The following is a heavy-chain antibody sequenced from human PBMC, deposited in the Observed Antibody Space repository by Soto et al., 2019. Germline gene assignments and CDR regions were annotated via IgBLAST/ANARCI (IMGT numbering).Heavy chain of an antibody. Sequence: SETLSLTCSVSGDSISTVDYFWAWIRQPPGQALEYIGYIYKSTTTYYNPSFESRVAISLDTSKNQFSLKLSSVTAADTAVYYCARYYLIADRDNWFDTWGQGTLVTVSS. J-gene: IGHJ5*02. D-gene: IGHD6-6*01. CDR3: ARYYLIADRDNWFDT. CDR2: IYKSTTT. V-gene: IGHV4-30-4*01. CDR1: GDSISTVDYF.